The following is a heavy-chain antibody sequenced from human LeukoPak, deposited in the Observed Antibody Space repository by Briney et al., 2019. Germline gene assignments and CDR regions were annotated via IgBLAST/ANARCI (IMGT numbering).Heavy chain of an antibody. CDR2: ISAYNGNT. J-gene: IGHJ4*02. D-gene: IGHD3-10*01. CDR1: GGTFSSYA. V-gene: IGHV1-18*01. CDR3: ARKSYSYYFDY. Sequence: ASVKVSCKASGGTFSSYAISWVRQAPGQGLEWMGWISAYNGNTNYAQKLQGRVTMTTDTSTSTAYMELRSLRSDDTPGYYCARKSYSYYFDYGGQGTRVTVSS.